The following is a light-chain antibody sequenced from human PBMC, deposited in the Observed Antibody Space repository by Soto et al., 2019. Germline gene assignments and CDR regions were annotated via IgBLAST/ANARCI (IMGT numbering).Light chain of an antibody. Sequence: QSVLTQPPSVSGPPGQRVTISCTGSSSNIGAGYHVHWHQQLPGTAPKLLIYGNNNRPSGVPDRFSGSQSGTSASLAITGLQAEDEADYYCQSYDRSLSGSVVFGGGTKLTVL. V-gene: IGLV1-40*01. CDR2: GNN. CDR1: SSNIGAGYH. CDR3: QSYDRSLSGSVV. J-gene: IGLJ2*01.